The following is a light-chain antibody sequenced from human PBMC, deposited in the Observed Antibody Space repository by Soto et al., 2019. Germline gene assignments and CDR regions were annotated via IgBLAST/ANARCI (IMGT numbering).Light chain of an antibody. Sequence: SYELTQPPSVSVSPGQTVSITCSGDKLGDKYACWYQQKPGQSPVLVIYQDNKRPSGIPERFSGSNSGNTATLTISGTQAMDEADYYCQAWDSSTLGVFGTGTKVTVL. CDR1: KLGDKY. CDR3: QAWDSSTLGV. CDR2: QDN. V-gene: IGLV3-1*01. J-gene: IGLJ1*01.